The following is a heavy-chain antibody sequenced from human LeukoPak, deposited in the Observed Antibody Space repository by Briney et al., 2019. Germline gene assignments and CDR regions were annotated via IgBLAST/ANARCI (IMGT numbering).Heavy chain of an antibody. CDR3: ARVVRYCSSTSCSFFDY. J-gene: IGHJ4*02. CDR1: GGSFTSYF. CDR2: IYYSGST. D-gene: IGHD2-2*01. Sequence: SETLSLTCTVSGGSFTSYFWSWVRQPPGEGLEWIGYIYYSGSTNYNPSLKSRVTISVGTSKNQFSLKLSSVTAADTAVYYCARVVRYCSSTSCSFFDYWGQGTLVTVSS. V-gene: IGHV4-59*01.